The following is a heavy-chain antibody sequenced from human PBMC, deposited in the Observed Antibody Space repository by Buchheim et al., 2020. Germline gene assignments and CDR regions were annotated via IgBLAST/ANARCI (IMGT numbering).Heavy chain of an antibody. CDR2: INAYGREI. J-gene: IGHJ4*02. CDR3: ARGGYYGSGRAGFDQ. CDR1: GFIFSGQW. V-gene: IGHV3-7*03. Sequence: EGQLVESGGGLVQPGGSLTISCAASGFIFSGQWMTWVRQAPGKGLEWVASINAYGREIYYVDSVKGRFTISRDNAQRSLSLQMNSLRVEDTAMYYCARGGYYGSGRAGFDQWGQGTL. D-gene: IGHD3-10*01.